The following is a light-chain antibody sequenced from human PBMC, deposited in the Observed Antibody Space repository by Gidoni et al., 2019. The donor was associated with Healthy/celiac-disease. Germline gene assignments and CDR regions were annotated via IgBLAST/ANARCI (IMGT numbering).Light chain of an antibody. CDR2: GAS. Sequence: DIQMTQSPSSLSASVGDRVTIPCRASHSISSYLNWYQQKPGKAPKLLIYGASSLQSGVPSRFSGSGSGTDFTLTISRLQPEDFATYYCQQSYSTPRTFXQXTKVEIK. CDR1: HSISSY. CDR3: QQSYSTPRT. J-gene: IGKJ1*01. V-gene: IGKV1-39*01.